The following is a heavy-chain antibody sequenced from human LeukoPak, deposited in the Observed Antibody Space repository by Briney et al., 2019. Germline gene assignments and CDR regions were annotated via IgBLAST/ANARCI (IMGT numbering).Heavy chain of an antibody. CDR3: ARASQTYYYYYGMDV. CDR2: INHSGST. V-gene: IGHV4-34*01. CDR1: GGSFSGYY. Sequence: SETLSLTCAVYGGSFSGYYWSWIRQPPGKGLEWIGEINHSGSTNYNPSLKSRVTISVDTSKNQFSLKLSSVTAADTAVYYCARASQTYYYYYGMDVWGQGTTVTVSS. J-gene: IGHJ6*02.